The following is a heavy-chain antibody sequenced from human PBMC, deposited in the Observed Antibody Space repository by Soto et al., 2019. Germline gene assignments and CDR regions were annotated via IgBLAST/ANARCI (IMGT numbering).Heavy chain of an antibody. CDR3: ARDVGYCSGGSCAAFDI. V-gene: IGHV4-59*01. CDR1: GGSISSYY. D-gene: IGHD2-15*01. CDR2: IYYSGST. Sequence: SETLSLTCTVSGGSISSYYWSWIRQPPGKGLEWIGYIYYSGSTNYNPSLKSRVTISVDTSKNQFSLKLSSVTAADTAVYYCARDVGYCSGGSCAAFDIWGQGTMVTVSS. J-gene: IGHJ3*02.